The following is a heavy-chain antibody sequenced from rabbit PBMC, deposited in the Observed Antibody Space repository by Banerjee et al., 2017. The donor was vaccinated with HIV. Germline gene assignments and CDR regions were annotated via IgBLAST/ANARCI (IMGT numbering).Heavy chain of an antibody. J-gene: IGHJ4*01. Sequence: QSLEESGGDLVKPGASLTLTCIASGVSFSGSSYMCWVRQAPGKGLEWIGYIDPVFSSTHYASWVNGRFTISSHNAQNTLYLQLNSLTAADTATYFCVRDQARMLDLWGPGTLVTVS. D-gene: IGHD6-1*01. CDR3: VRDQARMLDL. CDR1: GVSFSGSSY. V-gene: IGHV1S40*01. CDR2: IDPVFSST.